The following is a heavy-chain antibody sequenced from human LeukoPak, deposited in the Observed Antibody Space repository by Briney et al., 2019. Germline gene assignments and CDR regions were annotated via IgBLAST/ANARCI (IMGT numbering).Heavy chain of an antibody. J-gene: IGHJ4*02. Sequence: SETLSLTCTVSGGSIGSSSYYWGWIRQPPGKGLEWIGNIFYSGSTYYNSSLKSRVTISLDTSKYQFSLKLSSVAAADTAVYYCAKCRSESIAAAANYWGQGTLVTVSS. CDR2: IFYSGST. D-gene: IGHD6-13*01. CDR3: AKCRSESIAAAANY. V-gene: IGHV4-39*07. CDR1: GGSIGSSSYY.